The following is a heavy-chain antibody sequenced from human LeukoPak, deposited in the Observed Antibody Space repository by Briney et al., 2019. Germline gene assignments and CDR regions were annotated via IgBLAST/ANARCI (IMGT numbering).Heavy chain of an antibody. CDR2: FDPEDGET. Sequence: GASVKVSCKVSGYTLTELSMHWARQAPGKGLEWMGGFDPEDGETIYAQKFQGRVTMTEDTSTDTAYMELSSLRSEDTAVYYCAKGVTGALIGDWFDPWGQGTLVTVSS. CDR3: AKGVTGALIGDWFDP. CDR1: GYTLTELS. J-gene: IGHJ5*02. D-gene: IGHD1-1*01. V-gene: IGHV1-24*01.